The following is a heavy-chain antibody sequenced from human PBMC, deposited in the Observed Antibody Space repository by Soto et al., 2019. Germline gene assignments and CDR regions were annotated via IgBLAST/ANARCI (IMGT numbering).Heavy chain of an antibody. CDR3: ARISVASRYMDV. CDR1: GGSISSSSYY. CDR2: FYYSGST. V-gene: IGHV4-39*01. J-gene: IGHJ6*03. Sequence: QLQLEESGPGLVKPSETLSLTCTVSGGSISSSSYYWGWIRQSPGKGLEWIGSFYYSGSTYYSPSLKIRVTVSGDTSKKQISLRLSSVTAADTAMYYCARISVASRYMDVWGKGSTVTVSS. D-gene: IGHD5-12*01.